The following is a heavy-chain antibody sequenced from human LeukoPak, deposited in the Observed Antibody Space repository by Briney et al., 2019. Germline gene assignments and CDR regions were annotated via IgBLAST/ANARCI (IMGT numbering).Heavy chain of an antibody. D-gene: IGHD2-2*01. J-gene: IGHJ3*02. CDR3: ATRYCSSTSCYRGAFDI. CDR1: GFTVSSNY. V-gene: IGHV3-66*02. CDR2: IYSGGDT. Sequence: GGSLRLSCAASGFTVSSNYISWVRQAPGKGLEWVSLIYSGGDTYYAGSVKGRFTISRDNSKNTLYLQMDSLRAEDTAAYYCATRYCSSTSCYRGAFDIWGQGTMVTVSS.